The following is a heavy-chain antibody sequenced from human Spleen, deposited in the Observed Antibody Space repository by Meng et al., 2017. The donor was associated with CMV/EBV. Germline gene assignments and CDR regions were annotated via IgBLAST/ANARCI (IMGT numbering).Heavy chain of an antibody. J-gene: IGHJ4*02. V-gene: IGHV3-64*02. Sequence: GESLKISCAASGFTFSSYAMHWVRQAPGKGLEYVSAIISNGGSTYYADSVKGRFTISRDNSKNTLYLQMGSLGAEDMAVYYCAKDRGDFWSGFDYWGQGTLVTVSS. CDR2: IISNGGST. CDR1: GFTFSSYA. D-gene: IGHD3-3*01. CDR3: AKDRGDFWSGFDY.